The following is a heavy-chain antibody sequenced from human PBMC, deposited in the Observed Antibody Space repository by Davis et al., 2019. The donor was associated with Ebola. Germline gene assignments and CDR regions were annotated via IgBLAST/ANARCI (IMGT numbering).Heavy chain of an antibody. CDR2: IIPIFGTA. Sequence: SVKVSCKASGGTFSSYAISWVRQAPGQGLEWMGGIIPIFGTANYAQKFQGRVTITADKSTSTAYMELSSLRSEDTAVYYCTRGIARRRSGSWFDPWGQGTPVTVSS. V-gene: IGHV1-69*06. CDR3: TRGIARRRSGSWFDP. J-gene: IGHJ5*02. CDR1: GGTFSSYA. D-gene: IGHD2-15*01.